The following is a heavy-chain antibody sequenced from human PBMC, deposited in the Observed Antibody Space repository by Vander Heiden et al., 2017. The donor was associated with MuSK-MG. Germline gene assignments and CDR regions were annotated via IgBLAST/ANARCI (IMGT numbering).Heavy chain of an antibody. D-gene: IGHD1-1*01. CDR1: GEQFNYYY. J-gene: IGHJ4*01. CDR3: AGYRGDGNIFDN. Sequence: QMRLLQWGSGLLRPSETLSVTCDIYGEQFNYYYWTWLRQSPTSGLEWIGDVNYSGAVILNPYIKSRTTISIDTHKGRVALQMTSVTPADTAVDVGAGYRGDGNIFDN. V-gene: IGHV4-34*04. CDR2: VNYSGAV.